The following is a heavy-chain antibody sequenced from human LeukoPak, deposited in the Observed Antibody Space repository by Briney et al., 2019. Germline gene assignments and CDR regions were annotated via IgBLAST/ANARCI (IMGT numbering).Heavy chain of an antibody. CDR1: GGSISGGTYY. D-gene: IGHD5-18*01. V-gene: IGHV4-61*02. CDR3: ARRSWIQLH. J-gene: IGHJ4*02. CDR2: IYTNGST. Sequence: PSETLSLTCTVSGGSISGGTYYWSWIRQPAGKGLEWIGRIYTNGSTNYNPSLKSRVTISVDTSKNQFSLKLSSVTAADTAVYYCARRSWIQLHWGQGTLVTVSS.